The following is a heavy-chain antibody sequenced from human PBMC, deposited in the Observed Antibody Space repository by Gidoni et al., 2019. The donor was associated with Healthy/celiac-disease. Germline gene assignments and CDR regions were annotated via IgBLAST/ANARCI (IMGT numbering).Heavy chain of an antibody. CDR1: GYTFTSYG. D-gene: IGHD2-15*01. V-gene: IGHV1-18*01. CDR3: ARARIYCSGGSCYPYYFDY. J-gene: IGHJ4*02. Sequence: QVQLVQPGAEGKKSGASVKVACKASGYTFTSYGISWVRQAPGQGLEWMGWISAYNGNTNYAQKLQGRVTMTTDTSTSTAYMELRSLRSDDTAVYYCARARIYCSGGSCYPYYFDYWGQGTLVTVSS. CDR2: ISAYNGNT.